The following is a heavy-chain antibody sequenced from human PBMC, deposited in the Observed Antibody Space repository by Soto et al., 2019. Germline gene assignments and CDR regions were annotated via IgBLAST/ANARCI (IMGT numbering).Heavy chain of an antibody. CDR1: GFSLSTSGMC. D-gene: IGHD7-27*01. V-gene: IGHV2-70*01. J-gene: IGHJ6*02. Sequence: SGPTLVNPTQTLTLTCTFSGFSLSTSGMCVSWIRQPPGKALEWLALIDWDDDKYYSTSLKTRLTISKDTSKNQVVLTMTNMDPVDTATYYCARIPGTGVARYYYYGMDVWGQGTTVTVSS. CDR2: IDWDDDK. CDR3: ARIPGTGVARYYYYGMDV.